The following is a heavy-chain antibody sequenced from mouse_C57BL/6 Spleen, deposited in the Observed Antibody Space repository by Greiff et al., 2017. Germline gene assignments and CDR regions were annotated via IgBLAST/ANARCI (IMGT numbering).Heavy chain of an antibody. CDR2: INPNNGGT. Sequence: EVKLQQSGPELVKPGASVKISCKASGYTFTDYYMNWVKQSHGKSLEWIGDINPNNGGTSYNQKFKGKATLTVDKSSSTAYMELRSLTSEDSAVYYCARSGQLRLRWMDYWGQGTSVTVSS. CDR3: ARSGQLRLRWMDY. CDR1: GYTFTDYY. D-gene: IGHD3-2*02. V-gene: IGHV1-26*01. J-gene: IGHJ4*01.